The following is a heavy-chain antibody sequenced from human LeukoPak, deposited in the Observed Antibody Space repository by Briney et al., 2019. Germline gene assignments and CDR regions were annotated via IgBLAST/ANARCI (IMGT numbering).Heavy chain of an antibody. V-gene: IGHV4-34*01. CDR2: INHSGST. D-gene: IGHD1-26*01. CDR3: ARLYSGSYIY. J-gene: IGHJ4*02. CDR1: GGSLSGCY. Sequence: SETLSLTCAVYGGSLSGCYWSWVRPPPGEGLEWIGEINHSGSTNYNPSLKSRVTISVDTSKNQFSLKLSSVTAADTAVYYCARLYSGSYIYWGQGTLVTVSS.